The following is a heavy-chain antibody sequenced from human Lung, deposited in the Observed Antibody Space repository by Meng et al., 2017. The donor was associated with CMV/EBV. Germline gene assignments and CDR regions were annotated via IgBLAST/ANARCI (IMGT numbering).Heavy chain of an antibody. Sequence: GGSLRLXCAVYRFTFSSYAMTWVRQAPGEVLEWVSVISGGGGSTYYADSVKGRFTISRDNSKNTRYLQVNSLRAEDTAVYYCARATLEYCSSTSCYPFDYWGQGTLVTVSS. D-gene: IGHD2-2*01. CDR2: ISGGGGST. CDR1: RFTFSSYA. CDR3: ARATLEYCSSTSCYPFDY. V-gene: IGHV3-23*01. J-gene: IGHJ4*02.